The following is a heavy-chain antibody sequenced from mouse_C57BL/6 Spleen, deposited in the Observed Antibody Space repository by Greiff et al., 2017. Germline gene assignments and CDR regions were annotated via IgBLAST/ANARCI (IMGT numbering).Heavy chain of an antibody. D-gene: IGHD1-1*01. V-gene: IGHV1-18*01. CDR3: ARERYYGSRGYFDV. CDR2: INPNNGGT. Sequence: VQLQQSGPELVKPGASVKIPCKASGYTFTDYNMDWVKQSHGKSLEWIGDINPNNGGTIYNQKFKGKATLTVDKSSSTAYMELRSLTSEDTAVYYCARERYYGSRGYFDVWGTGTTVTVSS. CDR1: GYTFTDYN. J-gene: IGHJ1*03.